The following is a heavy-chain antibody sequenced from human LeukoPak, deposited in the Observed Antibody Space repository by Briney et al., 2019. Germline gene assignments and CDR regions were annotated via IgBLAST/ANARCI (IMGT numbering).Heavy chain of an antibody. CDR1: GGSISSYY. CDR2: INHSGST. V-gene: IGHV4-34*01. J-gene: IGHJ3*02. Sequence: SETLSLTCTVSGGSISSYYWSWIRQPPGKGLEWIGEINHSGSTNYNPSLKSRVTISVDTSKNQFSLKLSSVTAADTAMYYCARELYSSGYHDAFDIWGQGTMVTVSS. CDR3: ARELYSSGYHDAFDI. D-gene: IGHD3-22*01.